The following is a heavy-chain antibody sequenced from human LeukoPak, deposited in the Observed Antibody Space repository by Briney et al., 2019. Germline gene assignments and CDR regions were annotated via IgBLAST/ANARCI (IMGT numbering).Heavy chain of an antibody. CDR2: INAYNGNT. Sequence: GASVKVSCKASGYTFTSYGISWVRQAPGQGLEWMGWINAYNGNTNYAQKLQGRVTMTTDTSTSTAYMELRSLRSDDTAVYYCARHRNAAYYYDSSGSLSPLDYWGQGTLVTVSS. J-gene: IGHJ4*02. V-gene: IGHV1-18*01. CDR3: ARHRNAAYYYDSSGSLSPLDY. D-gene: IGHD3-22*01. CDR1: GYTFTSYG.